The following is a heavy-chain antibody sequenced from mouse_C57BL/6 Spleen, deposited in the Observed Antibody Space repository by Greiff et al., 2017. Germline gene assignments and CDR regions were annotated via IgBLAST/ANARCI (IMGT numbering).Heavy chain of an antibody. CDR3: ARERITTVVANFDY. CDR1: GYTFTSYW. CDR2: IDPNSGGT. J-gene: IGHJ2*01. V-gene: IGHV1-72*01. D-gene: IGHD1-1*01. Sequence: QVQLQQPGAELVKPGASVKLSCKASGYTFTSYWMHWVKQRPGRGLEWIGRIDPNSGGTKYNEKFKSKATLTVDKPSSTTYMQLSSLTSEDSAVYYCARERITTVVANFDYWGQGTTLTVSS.